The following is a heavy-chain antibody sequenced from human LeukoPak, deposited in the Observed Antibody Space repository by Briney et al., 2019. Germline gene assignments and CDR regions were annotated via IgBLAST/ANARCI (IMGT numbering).Heavy chain of an antibody. CDR1: GGSISSYY. Sequence: SETLSLTCTVSGGSISSYYWSWLWQPPGKGLEWIGYIYYSGSTNYNPSLKSRVTISVDTSKNQFSLKLSSVTAADTAVYYCARGSIAVATEWFDPWGQGTLVTVSS. CDR3: ARGSIAVATEWFDP. J-gene: IGHJ5*02. CDR2: IYYSGST. D-gene: IGHD6-19*01. V-gene: IGHV4-59*01.